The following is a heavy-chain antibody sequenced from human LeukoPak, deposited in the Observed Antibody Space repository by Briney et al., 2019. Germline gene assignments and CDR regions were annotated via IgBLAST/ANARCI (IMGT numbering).Heavy chain of an antibody. V-gene: IGHV4-59*01. CDR1: GGSISSYY. CDR2: IYYSGST. CDR3: ARGGPAMGYFDY. Sequence: PSETLSLTCTVSGGSISSYYWSWIRQPAGKGLEWIGYIYYSGSTNYNPSLKSRVTISVDTSRNQFSLKLSSVTAADTAVYYCARGGPAMGYFDYWGQGTLVTVSS. J-gene: IGHJ4*02. D-gene: IGHD1-26*01.